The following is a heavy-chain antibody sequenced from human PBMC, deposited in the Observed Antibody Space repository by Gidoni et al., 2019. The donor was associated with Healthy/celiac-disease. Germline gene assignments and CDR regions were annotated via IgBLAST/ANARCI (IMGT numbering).Heavy chain of an antibody. Sequence: QLQLPESGPGLVKPSETLSLTCTVSGGSISSSSYYWGWIRQPPGKGLGWIGSIYYSGSTYYNPSLKSRVTISVDTSKNQFSLKLSSVTAADTAVYYCARLGVAVAGTDVDYWGQGTLVTVSS. D-gene: IGHD6-19*01. V-gene: IGHV4-39*01. J-gene: IGHJ4*02. CDR3: ARLGVAVAGTDVDY. CDR1: GGSISSSSYY. CDR2: IYYSGST.